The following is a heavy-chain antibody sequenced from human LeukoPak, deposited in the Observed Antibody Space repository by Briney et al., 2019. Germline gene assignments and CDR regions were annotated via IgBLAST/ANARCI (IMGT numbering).Heavy chain of an antibody. Sequence: ASVKVSCRASGYTFTSYDINWVRQATGQGLEWMGWMNPNSGDTGYPQKFQGRVTMTRDTSITTAYMELSSLRSEDTAVYYCARSGFGSGISFDLWGQGTLVTVSS. CDR2: MNPNSGDT. V-gene: IGHV1-8*02. CDR3: ARSGFGSGISFDL. D-gene: IGHD3-10*01. CDR1: GYTFTSYD. J-gene: IGHJ5*02.